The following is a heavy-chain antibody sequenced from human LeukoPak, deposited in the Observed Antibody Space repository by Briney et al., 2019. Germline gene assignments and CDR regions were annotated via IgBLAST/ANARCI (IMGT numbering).Heavy chain of an antibody. CDR2: IKGDGSEK. CDR3: VRNER. CDR1: GFTFSNYW. Sequence: TGGSLRLSCAASGFTFSNYWVNWVRQAPGKGLEWVANIKGDGSEKSYVDSVKGRFTISRDNTKNSLSLQMNSLRAEDTAVYYCVRNERWGQRTMVTVSS. V-gene: IGHV3-7*01. J-gene: IGHJ4*02.